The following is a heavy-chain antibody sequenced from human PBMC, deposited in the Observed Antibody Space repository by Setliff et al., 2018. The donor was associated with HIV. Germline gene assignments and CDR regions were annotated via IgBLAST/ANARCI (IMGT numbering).Heavy chain of an antibody. CDR3: ARGRRAAADEFDY. D-gene: IGHD6-13*01. CDR1: GYTFTNYD. CDR2: MNPNSGNT. J-gene: IGHJ4*02. Sequence: ASVKVSCKASGYTFTNYDINWVRQATGQGLEWMGWMNPNSGNTGYAQKFQGRVTMTRNTSISTAYMELSSLRSEDTAVYYCARGRRAAADEFDYWGQGTLVTVAS. V-gene: IGHV1-8*01.